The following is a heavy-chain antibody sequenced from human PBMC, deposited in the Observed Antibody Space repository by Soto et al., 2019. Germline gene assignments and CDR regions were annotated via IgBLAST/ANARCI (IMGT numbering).Heavy chain of an antibody. CDR2: IYTSGST. CDR1: GGSISSYY. CDR3: AKLVRDDVRRSDLDH. J-gene: IGHJ4*02. D-gene: IGHD3-10*02. V-gene: IGHV4-4*07. Sequence: AETLSLTCTVSGGSISSYYWSWIRQPAGKGLEWIGRIYTSGSTNYKPSLKSRVTMTVDTSKNQFSLKLSSVTAADSGVYYCAKLVRDDVRRSDLDHWGQGTLVTVSS.